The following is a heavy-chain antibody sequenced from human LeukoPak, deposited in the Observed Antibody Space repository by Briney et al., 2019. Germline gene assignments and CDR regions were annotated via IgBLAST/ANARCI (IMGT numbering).Heavy chain of an antibody. Sequence: ASVKVSCKASGYTFTSYHMHWVRQAPGQGLEWMGIINPGGGTTIYAQNFQGRVTMTRDTSTSTVYMELSSLRSEDTAVYYCARVQLAWFGELSYFDYWGQGILVTVSS. CDR2: INPGGGTT. V-gene: IGHV1-46*01. D-gene: IGHD3-10*01. CDR3: ARVQLAWFGELSYFDY. CDR1: GYTFTSYH. J-gene: IGHJ4*02.